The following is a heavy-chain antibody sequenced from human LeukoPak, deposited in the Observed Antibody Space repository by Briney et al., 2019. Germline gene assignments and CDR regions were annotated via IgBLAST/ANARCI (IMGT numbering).Heavy chain of an antibody. D-gene: IGHD5-18*01. CDR2: INPNRSFT. CDR1: GYTFTAYS. V-gene: IGHV1-2*02. Sequence: GGSVKVSCKASGYTFTAYSMHGVRQAPGQGLEGMGGINPNRSFTNYAQKFQGRVTMTRDTSITTAYMELSRLRSDDTAVYYCARDLSEIWHVHTALYLDLWGRGTLVTVSS. CDR3: ARDLSEIWHVHTALYLDL. J-gene: IGHJ2*01.